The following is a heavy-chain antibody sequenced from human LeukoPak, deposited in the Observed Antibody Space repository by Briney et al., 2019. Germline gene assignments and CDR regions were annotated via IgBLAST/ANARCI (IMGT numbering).Heavy chain of an antibody. CDR1: GYTFTSYA. V-gene: IGHV7-4-1*02. CDR3: AREETSSGWPSGHAFDI. D-gene: IGHD6-19*01. CDR2: INTNTGNP. J-gene: IGHJ3*02. Sequence: ASVKVSCKASGYTFTSYAMNWVRQAPGQGLEWMGWINTNTGNPTYAQGFTGRFVFSLDTSVSTAYLQISSLKAEDTAVYYCAREETSSGWPSGHAFDIWGQGTMVTVSS.